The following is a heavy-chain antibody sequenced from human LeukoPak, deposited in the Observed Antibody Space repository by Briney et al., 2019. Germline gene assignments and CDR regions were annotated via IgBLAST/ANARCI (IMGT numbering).Heavy chain of an antibody. CDR2: IRDDTDGT. V-gene: IGHV3-48*01. Sequence: GGSLRLSXAASGFTFNKYPMNWVRQAPGKGLEWISNIRDDTDGTTYADSVKGRFTISRDNAKNSVYLQINSLSADDTAIYYCVRDLNWAFDSWGQGTLVTVSS. J-gene: IGHJ4*02. CDR3: VRDLNWAFDS. D-gene: IGHD3-16*01. CDR1: GFTFNKYP.